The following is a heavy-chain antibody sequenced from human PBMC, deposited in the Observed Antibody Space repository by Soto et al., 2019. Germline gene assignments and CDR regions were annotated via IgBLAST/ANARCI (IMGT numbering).Heavy chain of an antibody. Sequence: SETLSLTCTVSGGSISSYYWSWIRQPPGKGLEWIGYIYYSGSTNYNPSLKSRVTISVDTSKNQFSLKLSSVTAADTAVYYCARSWFGHQVHWFDSWGQGTLVTGSS. V-gene: IGHV4-59*01. CDR1: GGSISSYY. CDR2: IYYSGST. D-gene: IGHD3-16*01. J-gene: IGHJ5*01. CDR3: ARSWFGHQVHWFDS.